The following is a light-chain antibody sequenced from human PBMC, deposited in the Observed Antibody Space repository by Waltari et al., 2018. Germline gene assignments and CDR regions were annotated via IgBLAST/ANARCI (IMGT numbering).Light chain of an antibody. CDR1: QNIGRY. CDR3: QNHERLPAT. J-gene: IGKJ1*01. Sequence: EIVLTQSPGTLSLSPGERATLSCRASQNIGRYLVWYQQKPGQAPRLLIYEASRRATGIPDRFSGSGSGTDLSLTISRQEPEDFAVYYCQNHERLPATFGQGTKVEIK. CDR2: EAS. V-gene: IGKV3-20*01.